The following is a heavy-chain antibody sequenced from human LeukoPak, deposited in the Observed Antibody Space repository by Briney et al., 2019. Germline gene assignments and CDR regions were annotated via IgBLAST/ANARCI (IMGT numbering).Heavy chain of an antibody. J-gene: IGHJ5*02. CDR2: INESGTT. CDR3: ARALMTLVRGVPRTTWFDP. D-gene: IGHD3-10*01. V-gene: IGHV4-34*01. CDR1: GGSFRGYY. Sequence: SETLSLTCAVFGGSFRGYYWTWVRNAPGKGAEWIWEINESGTTNFNPTLDNRVTISVDRSKNQFSLKVSSLTAADTAVFYCARALMTLVRGVPRTTWFDPWGPGTLVTVSS.